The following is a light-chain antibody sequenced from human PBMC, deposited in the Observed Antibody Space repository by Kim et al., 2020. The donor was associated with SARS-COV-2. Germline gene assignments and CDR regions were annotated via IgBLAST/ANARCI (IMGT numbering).Light chain of an antibody. CDR3: QQYHNSPRM. V-gene: IGKV3-20*01. Sequence: SPGERATLACRARQSVSSSYLAWYQQKPGQAPRLLIYGASSRATGVPDRFSGSGSGTDFTLTISRLEPEDSAVYYRQQYHNSPRMFGQGTKVDIK. CDR1: QSVSSSY. J-gene: IGKJ1*01. CDR2: GAS.